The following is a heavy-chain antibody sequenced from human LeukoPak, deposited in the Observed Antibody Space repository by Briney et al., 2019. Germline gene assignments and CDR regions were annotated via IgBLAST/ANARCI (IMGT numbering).Heavy chain of an antibody. Sequence: GRSLRLSCAGSGFGLGSYSMYWIRQAPGKGLEWVTLISFNGNDKKYADSVKGRFTVSRDNSRNTVFLQMNSLRPEDTGLYYCARAYGSEIDYWGQGTQVIVSS. V-gene: IGHV3-30*01. CDR3: ARAYGSEIDY. CDR1: GFGLGSYS. D-gene: IGHD3-10*01. CDR2: ISFNGNDK. J-gene: IGHJ4*02.